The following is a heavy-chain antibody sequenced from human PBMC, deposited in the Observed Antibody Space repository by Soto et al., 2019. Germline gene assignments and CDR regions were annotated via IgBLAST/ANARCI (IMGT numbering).Heavy chain of an antibody. J-gene: IGHJ4*02. CDR3: DSAPVGLDTISYFDY. Sequence: PSETLSLTCTVSGDSVSSVGFHWAWLRRPPGKGLEWIGYIYNGGSTYYRPSLESRMHMSLDATRNPYSLRLTSVTAADTAVYFCDSAPVGLDTISYFDYWGQGKLVTVSS. CDR1: GDSVSSVGFH. CDR2: IYNGGST. D-gene: IGHD2-15*01. V-gene: IGHV4-30-4*01.